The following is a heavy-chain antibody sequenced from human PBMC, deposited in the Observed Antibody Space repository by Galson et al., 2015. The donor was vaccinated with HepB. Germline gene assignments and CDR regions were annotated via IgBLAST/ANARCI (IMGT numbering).Heavy chain of an antibody. V-gene: IGHV4-61*01. J-gene: IGHJ1*01. CDR3: ARGPPRLGFQH. D-gene: IGHD6-19*01. CDR1: GGSISSGSYY. CDR2: IYYSGST. Sequence: SETLSLTCTVSGGSISSGSYYWSWTRQPPGKGLEWIGYIYYSGSTNYNPSLKSRVTISVDTSKNQFSLKLSSVTAADTAVYYCARGPPRLGFQHWGQGTLVTVSS.